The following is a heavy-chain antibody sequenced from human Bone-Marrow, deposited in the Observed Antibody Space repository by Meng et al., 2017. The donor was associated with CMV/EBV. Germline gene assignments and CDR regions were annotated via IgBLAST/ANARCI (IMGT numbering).Heavy chain of an antibody. V-gene: IGHV1-8*03. D-gene: IGHD2-15*01. CDR3: ARGLPLGYCSGGNCPEVWFDP. Sequence: ASVKVSCKASGYTFTSYDINWVRQATGQGLEWMGWMNPNSGNTGYAQKFQGRVTITRNTSISTAYMELSSLRSEDTAVYYCARGLPLGYCSGGNCPEVWFDPWAQGTLVTVSS. CDR1: GYTFTSYD. CDR2: MNPNSGNT. J-gene: IGHJ5*02.